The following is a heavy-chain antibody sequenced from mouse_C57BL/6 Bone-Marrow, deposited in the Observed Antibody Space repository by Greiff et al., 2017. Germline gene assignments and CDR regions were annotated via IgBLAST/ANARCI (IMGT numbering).Heavy chain of an antibody. CDR3: TREGLWSYYFDY. CDR2: IDPENGDT. V-gene: IGHV14-4*01. Sequence: VQLQQSGAELVRPGASVKLSCTASGFNIQDDYMHWVKQRPEQGLEWIGWIDPENGDTEYASKFQGKATITADTSSNTAYLQLSSLTSEDTAVYYCTREGLWSYYFDYWGQGTTLTVSS. J-gene: IGHJ2*01. CDR1: GFNIQDDY. D-gene: IGHD1-1*02.